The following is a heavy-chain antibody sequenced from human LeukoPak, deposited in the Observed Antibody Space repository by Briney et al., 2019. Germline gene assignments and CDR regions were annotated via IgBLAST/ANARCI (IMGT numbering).Heavy chain of an antibody. CDR1: GGSISSGGYY. V-gene: IGHV4-30-2*01. J-gene: IGHJ4*02. D-gene: IGHD5-18*01. CDR3: ARDPRRRDTAMATRWSYFDY. Sequence: SETLSLTCTVSGGSISSGGYYWSWIRQPPGKGLEWIGYIYHSGSTYYNPSLKSRVTISVDRSKNQFSLKLSSVTAADTAVYYCARDPRRRDTAMATRWSYFDYWGQGTLVTVSS. CDR2: IYHSGST.